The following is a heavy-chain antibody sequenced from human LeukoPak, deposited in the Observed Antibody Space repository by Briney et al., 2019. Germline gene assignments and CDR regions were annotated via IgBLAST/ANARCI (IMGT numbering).Heavy chain of an antibody. CDR2: IYHSGNT. Sequence: PSETLSLTCTVSNYSISSGYYWAWIRQPPGKGLEWIGNIYHSGNTYYNPSLKSRVSLSVDTSKNQFSLKLSSVTAADTAVYYCARDVTMVRGFDYWGQGTLVTVSS. CDR3: ARDVTMVRGFDY. CDR1: NYSISSGYY. J-gene: IGHJ4*02. D-gene: IGHD3-10*01. V-gene: IGHV4-38-2*02.